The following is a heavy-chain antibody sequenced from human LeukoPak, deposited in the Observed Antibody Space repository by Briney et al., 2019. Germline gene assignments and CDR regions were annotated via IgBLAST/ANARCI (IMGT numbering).Heavy chain of an antibody. CDR2: TYYRSKWYN. V-gene: IGHV6-1*01. J-gene: IGHJ4*02. Sequence: SQTLSLTCAISGDSVSSNSAAWNWIRQSPSRGLEWLGRTYYRSKWYNNYSLSVKSRMTVNPDTSKNQISLQLNSVTPEDTAVYYCARESAGTYYFDYWGQGALVTVSS. D-gene: IGHD6-19*01. CDR3: ARESAGTYYFDY. CDR1: GDSVSSNSAA.